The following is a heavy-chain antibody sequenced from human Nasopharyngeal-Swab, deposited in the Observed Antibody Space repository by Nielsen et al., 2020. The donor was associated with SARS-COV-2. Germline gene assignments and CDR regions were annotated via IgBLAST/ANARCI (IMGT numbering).Heavy chain of an antibody. D-gene: IGHD6-13*01. J-gene: IGHJ4*02. CDR2: INPSGGST. CDR3: ATLSGYSSSWYYFDY. V-gene: IGHV1-46*01. Sequence: ASVKVSCKASGYTFTSYYMHWVRQAPGQGLEWMGIINPSGGSTSYAQKFQGRVTMTRDTSASTVYMELSSLRSEDTAVYYCATLSGYSSSWYYFDYWGQGTLVTVSS. CDR1: GYTFTSYY.